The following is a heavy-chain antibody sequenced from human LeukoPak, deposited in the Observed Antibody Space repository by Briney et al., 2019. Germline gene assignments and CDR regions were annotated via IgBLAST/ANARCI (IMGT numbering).Heavy chain of an antibody. CDR2: ISYDGSNK. CDR3: GKDLQWFGELLDY. CDR1: GFSLSSYG. Sequence: GRCLRLSCAASGFSLSSYGMGSVRQAPGEGLGWVAVISYDGSNKYYADSVKGRFTISKDNSKNTLYLQMNSLRAEDTAVYYCGKDLQWFGELLDYWGQGTLVTVSS. V-gene: IGHV3-30*18. D-gene: IGHD3-10*01. J-gene: IGHJ4*02.